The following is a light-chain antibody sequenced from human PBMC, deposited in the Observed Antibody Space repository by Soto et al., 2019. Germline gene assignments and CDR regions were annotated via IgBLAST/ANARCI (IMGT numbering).Light chain of an antibody. J-gene: IGLJ1*01. Sequence: QSVLTQPRSVSGSPGQSVTISCTGTSSDVGGYNYASWYQQHPGKAPKLMIYDVSKRPSGVPDRFSGSKSGNTASLTISGLQAEDEADYYCCSYAGSYTYVFVTGTKVTVL. CDR3: CSYAGSYTYV. CDR2: DVS. CDR1: SSDVGGYNY. V-gene: IGLV2-11*01.